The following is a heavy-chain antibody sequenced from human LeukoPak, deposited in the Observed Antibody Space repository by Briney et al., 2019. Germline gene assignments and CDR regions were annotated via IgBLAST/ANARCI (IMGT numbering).Heavy chain of an antibody. J-gene: IGHJ4*02. CDR2: ISGSDGST. CDR1: GFTFSSYA. CDR3: AKDSAKKYDDY. Sequence: GGSLRLSCAVSGFTFSSYAMSWVRQAPGKGLEWVSGISGSDGSTNYADSVKGRFTISRENSKNTLYLQMNSLRAEDPAVYYCAKDSAKKYDDYWGQGTLVTVSS. D-gene: IGHD2/OR15-2a*01. V-gene: IGHV3-23*01.